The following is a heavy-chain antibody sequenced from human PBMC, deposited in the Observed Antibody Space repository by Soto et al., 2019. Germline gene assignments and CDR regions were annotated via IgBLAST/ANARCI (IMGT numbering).Heavy chain of an antibody. Sequence: QVQLVQSGAEVKKPGASVKISCKASGYSFISYGIHWVRQAPGQRPEWMGWINGGNGGTEYSQSFQGRVTITMDTSATTVFLELRSLVSLDTAIYYCGTAYMRGRDYWGQGALVAVSS. CDR2: INGGNGGT. V-gene: IGHV1-3*01. CDR3: GTAYMRGRDY. J-gene: IGHJ4*02. CDR1: GYSFISYG. D-gene: IGHD3-10*01.